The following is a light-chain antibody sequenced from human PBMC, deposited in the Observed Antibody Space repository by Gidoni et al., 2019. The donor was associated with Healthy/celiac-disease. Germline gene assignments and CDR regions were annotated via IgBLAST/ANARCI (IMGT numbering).Light chain of an antibody. CDR3: QQSYSTLIT. V-gene: IGKV1-39*01. J-gene: IGKJ3*01. CDR2: AAS. CDR1: QSISSY. Sequence: VGDRVTITCRASQSISSYLNWYQQKPGKAPKLRIYAASSLQSGVPSRFSGSGSGTDFTLTISSLQPEDFATYYCQQSYSTLITFGPGTKVDIK.